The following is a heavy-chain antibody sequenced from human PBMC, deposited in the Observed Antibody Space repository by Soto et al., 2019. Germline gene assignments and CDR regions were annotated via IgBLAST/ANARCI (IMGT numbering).Heavy chain of an antibody. D-gene: IGHD2-15*01. CDR1: GYTLTELS. J-gene: IGHJ1*01. Sequence: QVQLVQSGAEVKKPGASVKVSCKVSGYTLTELSMHWVRQAPGKGLEWMGGFDPEDGETIYAQKFQGRVTMTEDTSTDTAYMELSSLRSEDTAVYYCATDPLRVVAENDAEDFQHWGQGTLVTVSS. CDR2: FDPEDGET. CDR3: ATDPLRVVAENDAEDFQH. V-gene: IGHV1-24*01.